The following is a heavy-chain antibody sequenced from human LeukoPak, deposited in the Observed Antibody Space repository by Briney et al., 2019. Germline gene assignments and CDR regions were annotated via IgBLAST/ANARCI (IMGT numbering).Heavy chain of an antibody. CDR1: GFTFSSYE. CDR2: MGSSDSTT. J-gene: IGHJ6*03. D-gene: IGHD6-25*01. V-gene: IGHV3-48*03. Sequence: GGSLRLSCVASGFTFSSYEMNWVRQAPGKGLEGLSYMGSSDSTTHYADSVKGRFTISRDNANKSLSLQMNSLRVEATAVSYCARDGTPTSSSGWVYMDVWGEGTTVTISS. CDR3: ARDGTPTSSSGWVYMDV.